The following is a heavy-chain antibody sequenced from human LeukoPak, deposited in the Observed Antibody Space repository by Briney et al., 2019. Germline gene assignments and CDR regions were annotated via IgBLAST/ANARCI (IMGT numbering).Heavy chain of an antibody. J-gene: IGHJ3*02. CDR3: AGNARGDGYSRSAFDI. D-gene: IGHD2-21*01. Sequence: SETLSLTCTVSGGPISSSSYYWSWLRQPPGKGLEWIGEINHSGSTNYNPSLKSRVTISVDTSKNQFSLKLSSVTAADTAVYYCAGNARGDGYSRSAFDIWGQGTMVTVSS. CDR1: GGPISSSSYY. CDR2: INHSGST. V-gene: IGHV4-39*07.